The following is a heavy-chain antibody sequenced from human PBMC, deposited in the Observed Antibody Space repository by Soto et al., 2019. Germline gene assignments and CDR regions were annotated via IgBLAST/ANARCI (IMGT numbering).Heavy chain of an antibody. J-gene: IGHJ4*02. CDR1: GYTFTSYA. V-gene: IGHV1-3*01. CDR3: ARDSPPSDY. CDR2: INAGNGNR. Sequence: ASAKVSCKASGYTFTSYAMHWVRQAPGQRLEWMGWINAGNGNRKYSQKFQGRVTITRDTSASTAYMELSSLRSEDTAVYYCARDSPPSDYWGQGTLVTVSS.